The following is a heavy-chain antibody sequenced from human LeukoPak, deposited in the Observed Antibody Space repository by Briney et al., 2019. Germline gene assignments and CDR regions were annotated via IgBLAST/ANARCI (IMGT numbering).Heavy chain of an antibody. D-gene: IGHD3-16*01. CDR1: GGSMSSHY. V-gene: IGHV4-59*11. CDR3: ARDGRGGGYMDV. Sequence: PSETLSLTCTVSGGSMSSHYWSWLRQPPGKGLEWIGYIYTSGSANYNPSLKSRVTISIDTSKNRFSLKLFSVTAEDTAVYYCARDGRGGGYMDVWGKGTTVTVPS. CDR2: IYTSGSA. J-gene: IGHJ6*03.